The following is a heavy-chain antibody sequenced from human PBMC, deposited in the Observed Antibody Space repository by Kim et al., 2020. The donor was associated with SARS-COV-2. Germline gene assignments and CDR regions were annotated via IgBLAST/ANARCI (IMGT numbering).Heavy chain of an antibody. CDR1: GFTFSSYS. V-gene: IGHV3-21*01. D-gene: IGHD3-10*01. Sequence: GGSLRLSCAASGFTFSSYSMNWVRQAPGKGLEWVSSISSSSSYIYYADSVKGRFTISRDNAKNSLYLQMNSLRAEDTAVYYCVWFGELLYFYYYYYYMDVWGKGTTVTVSS. CDR3: VWFGELLYFYYYYYYMDV. J-gene: IGHJ6*03. CDR2: ISSSSSYI.